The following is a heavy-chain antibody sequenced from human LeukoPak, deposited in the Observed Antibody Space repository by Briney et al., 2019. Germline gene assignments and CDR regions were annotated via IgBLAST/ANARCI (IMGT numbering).Heavy chain of an antibody. D-gene: IGHD5-18*01. CDR3: ARRGYSYGYEGSPFDY. CDR1: GGSISSGGYY. Sequence: SQTLSLTCTVSGGSISSGGYYWSWIRQHPGKGLEWIGYIYYSGSTYYNPSLKSRVTISVDTSKNQLSLKLSSVTAADTAVYYCARRGYSYGYEGSPFDYWGQGTLVTASS. J-gene: IGHJ4*02. CDR2: IYYSGST. V-gene: IGHV4-31*03.